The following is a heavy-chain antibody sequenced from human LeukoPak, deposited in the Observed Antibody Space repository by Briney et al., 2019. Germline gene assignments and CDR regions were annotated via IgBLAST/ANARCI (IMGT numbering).Heavy chain of an antibody. J-gene: IGHJ4*02. D-gene: IGHD6-13*01. Sequence: SETLSLTCTVSGGSISSSSYYWGWIRQPPGKGLEWIGSIYYSGSTYYNPSLKSRVTISVDTSKNQFSLKLSPVTAADTAVYYCARRVRGIAAAAFDYWGQGTLVTVSS. CDR3: ARRVRGIAAAAFDY. V-gene: IGHV4-39*01. CDR2: IYYSGST. CDR1: GGSISSSSYY.